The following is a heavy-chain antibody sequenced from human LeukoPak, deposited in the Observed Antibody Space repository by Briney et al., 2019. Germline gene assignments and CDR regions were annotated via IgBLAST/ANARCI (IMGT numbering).Heavy chain of an antibody. CDR3: AKSYTSGWYLPLDAFDM. D-gene: IGHD6-19*01. V-gene: IGHV3-64*02. Sequence: AGGSLRLSCAASGFTFNLYALHWVRQAPGKGLEYVSAISSSGDSTYYADSVKGRFTISRDNRKNSVHLQMGSLRPEDMAVYYCAKSYTSGWYLPLDAFDMWGQGTMVTVSS. J-gene: IGHJ3*02. CDR2: ISSSGDST. CDR1: GFTFNLYA.